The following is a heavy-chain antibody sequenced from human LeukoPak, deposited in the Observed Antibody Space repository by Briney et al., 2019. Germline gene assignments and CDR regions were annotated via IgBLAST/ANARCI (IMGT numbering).Heavy chain of an antibody. CDR2: ISYDGSNK. V-gene: IGHV3-30*18. D-gene: IGHD2-21*01. Sequence: GWSLRLSCAASGFTFSSYGMHWVRQAPGKGLEWVAVISYDGSNKYYADSVKGRFTISSDNSKNTLYLQMNSLRAEDTAVYYCAKDGPGGGADYWGQGTLVTVSS. CDR3: AKDGPGGGADY. CDR1: GFTFSSYG. J-gene: IGHJ4*02.